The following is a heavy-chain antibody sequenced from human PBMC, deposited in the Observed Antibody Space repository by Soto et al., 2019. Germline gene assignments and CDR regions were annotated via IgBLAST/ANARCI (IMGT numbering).Heavy chain of an antibody. J-gene: IGHJ5*02. CDR1: GGSFSGYY. Sequence: QVQLQQWGAGLLKPSETLSLTCAVYGGSFSGYYWSWIRQPPGKGLEWIGEINHSGSTNYNPSLKSRVTISVDTSKNQFSLKLSSVTAADTAVYYCARAVGQQLVRFRFDPWGQGTLVTVSS. CDR2: INHSGST. CDR3: ARAVGQQLVRFRFDP. D-gene: IGHD6-13*01. V-gene: IGHV4-34*01.